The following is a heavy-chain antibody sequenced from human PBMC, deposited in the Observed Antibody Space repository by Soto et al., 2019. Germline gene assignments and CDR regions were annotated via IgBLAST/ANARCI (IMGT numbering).Heavy chain of an antibody. V-gene: IGHV4-59*08. D-gene: IGHD3-16*01. CDR3: ARAWGGNVFDY. Sequence: QVQLQESGPGLVKPSETLSLTCTVSGGSISSYYWSWIRQPPGKGLDWIGYIYYSGSTNYNPSLKSRVTTSVDTSQNQFSLKLSSVTAADTAVYYCARAWGGNVFDYWGQGTLVTVSS. CDR1: GGSISSYY. J-gene: IGHJ4*02. CDR2: IYYSGST.